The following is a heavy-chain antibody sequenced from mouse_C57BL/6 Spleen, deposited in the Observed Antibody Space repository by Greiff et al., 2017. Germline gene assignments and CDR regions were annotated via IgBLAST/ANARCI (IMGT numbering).Heavy chain of an antibody. CDR1: GYTFTSYW. V-gene: IGHV1-59*01. CDR2: IDPSDSYT. Sequence: VQLQQPGAELVRPGTSVKLSCKASGYTFTSYWMHWVKQRPGQGLEWIGVIDPSDSYTNYNQKFKGKATLTVDTSSSTAYMQLSSLTSEDSAVYYCARDDYFDYWGQCTTLTVSS. J-gene: IGHJ2*01. CDR3: ARDDYFDY.